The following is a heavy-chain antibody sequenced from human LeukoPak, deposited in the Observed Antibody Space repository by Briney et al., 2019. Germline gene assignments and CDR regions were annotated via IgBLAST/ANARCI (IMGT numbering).Heavy chain of an antibody. CDR3: AKDSLPGIVTADTPY. Sequence: GGSLRLSCAASGFTFSSYAMSWVRQAPGKGLEWVSAISGTGGTTYYADSVKGRFTISRDNSMHTLYLQMNSLRAEDTALYYCAKDSLPGIVTADTPYWGQGTLVTVSS. J-gene: IGHJ4*02. D-gene: IGHD6-13*01. CDR1: GFTFSSYA. CDR2: ISGTGGTT. V-gene: IGHV3-23*01.